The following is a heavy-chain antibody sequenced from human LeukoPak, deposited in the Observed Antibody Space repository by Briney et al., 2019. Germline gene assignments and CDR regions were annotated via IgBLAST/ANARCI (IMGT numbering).Heavy chain of an antibody. D-gene: IGHD2-2*03. Sequence: SQTPSLTCAISGDSVSSNSAAWNWIRQSPSRGLEWLGRTYYRSKWYNDYAVSVKSRITINPDTSKNQFSLQLNSVTPEDTAVYYCARGGIGYCSSTTCYFDYWGQGTLVTVSS. CDR3: ARGGIGYCSSTTCYFDY. V-gene: IGHV6-1*01. CDR2: TYYRSKWYN. J-gene: IGHJ4*02. CDR1: GDSVSSNSAA.